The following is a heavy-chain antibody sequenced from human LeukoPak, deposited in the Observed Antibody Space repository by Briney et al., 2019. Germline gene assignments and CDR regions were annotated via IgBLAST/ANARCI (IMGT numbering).Heavy chain of an antibody. CDR3: ARLLRFGYGSVGY. D-gene: IGHD5-12*01. CDR2: IYYSGST. J-gene: IGHJ4*02. CDR1: GGSISSSTHY. Sequence: PSETLSLTCAVSGGSISSSTHYWGWIRQPPGKGLEWIGSIYYSGSTYYNPSLKSRVTISVDTSKNQFSLRLSSVAAADTAVYYCARLLRFGYGSVGYWGQGTLVTVSS. V-gene: IGHV4-39*01.